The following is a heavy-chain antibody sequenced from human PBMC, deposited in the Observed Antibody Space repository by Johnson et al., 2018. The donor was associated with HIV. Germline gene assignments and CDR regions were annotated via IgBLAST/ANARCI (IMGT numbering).Heavy chain of an antibody. V-gene: IGHV3-30*04. D-gene: IGHD4-23*01. Sequence: QVQLVESGGGVVRPGRSLRLSCAASGFSFSSYVMHWVRQAPGKGLEGVAVISYDGSNKYYADSVKGRFTISRDNSKNTLYLQMNSLRAEDTAVYYCARDGGETVVGSGAFDIWGQGTMVTVSS. CDR3: ARDGGETVVGSGAFDI. J-gene: IGHJ3*02. CDR1: GFSFSSYV. CDR2: ISYDGSNK.